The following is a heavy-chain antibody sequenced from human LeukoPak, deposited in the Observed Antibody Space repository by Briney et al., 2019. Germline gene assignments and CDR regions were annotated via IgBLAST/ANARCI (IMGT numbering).Heavy chain of an antibody. J-gene: IGHJ5*02. CDR1: GGSISSYY. V-gene: IGHV4-59*01. CDR3: ARDRTTVTTHWFDP. CDR2: IYYSGST. Sequence: SETLSLTCTVSGGSISSYYWRWIRQPPGKGLEWIGYIYYSGSTNYNPSLKSRVTISVDTSKNQFSLKLSSVTAADTAVYYCARDRTTVTTHWFDPWGQGTLVTVSS. D-gene: IGHD4-17*01.